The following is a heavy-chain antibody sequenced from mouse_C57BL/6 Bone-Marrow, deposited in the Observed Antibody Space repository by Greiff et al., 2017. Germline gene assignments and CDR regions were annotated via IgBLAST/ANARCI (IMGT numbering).Heavy chain of an antibody. CDR2: IRHKANGYTT. CDR3: ARDRKRTGPFAD. CDR1: GFTFTDYY. Sequence: EVQLVESGGGLVQPGGSLSLSCAASGFTFTDYYMSWVRQPPGQALEWLGFIRHKANGYTTEYSASVKGRFTISRDNSQSILYLQMNALRAEDSATYYCARDRKRTGPFADWGQGTLVTVSA. J-gene: IGHJ3*01. D-gene: IGHD4-1*01. V-gene: IGHV7-3*01.